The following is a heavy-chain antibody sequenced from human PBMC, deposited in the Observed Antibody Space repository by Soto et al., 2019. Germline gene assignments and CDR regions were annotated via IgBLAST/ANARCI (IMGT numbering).Heavy chain of an antibody. J-gene: IGHJ4*02. V-gene: IGHV4-39*01. Sequence: QLQLQESGPGLVKPSETLSLTCTVSGGSISSSSYYWGWIRQPPGKGLEWIGSIYYSGSTYYNPSLKSRVTISVDTSKNQFSLKLSSVTAADTAVYYCARHVWSGSYRIDYWGQGTLVTVSS. CDR1: GGSISSSSYY. CDR3: ARHVWSGSYRIDY. CDR2: IYYSGST. D-gene: IGHD1-26*01.